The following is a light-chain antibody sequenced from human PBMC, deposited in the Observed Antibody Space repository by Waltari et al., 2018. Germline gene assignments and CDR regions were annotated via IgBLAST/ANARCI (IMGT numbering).Light chain of an antibody. CDR3: QQYCSSPLT. Sequence: EIVLTQSPGTLSLSPGERATLSCRGSQSVSSSYLAWYQQKPGQAPRLLIYGASSRATGIPDRFSGSGSGTDFTLTISRLEPEDFAVYYCQQYCSSPLTFGGGTKVEIK. CDR2: GAS. J-gene: IGKJ4*01. CDR1: QSVSSSY. V-gene: IGKV3-20*01.